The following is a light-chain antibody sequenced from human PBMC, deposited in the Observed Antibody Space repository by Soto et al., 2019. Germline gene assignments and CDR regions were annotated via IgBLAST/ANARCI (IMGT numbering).Light chain of an antibody. CDR1: SSDVGGYNY. J-gene: IGLJ1*01. V-gene: IGLV2-8*01. CDR3: SSYAGSSNV. Sequence: QSVLTHPPSASGSPGQSVAISCTGTSSDVGGYNYVSWYQQHPGKAPKLMIYEVNKRPSGAPDRFSGSKSGNTASLTVSGLQAEDEADYYCSSYAGSSNVFGTGTKVTVL. CDR2: EVN.